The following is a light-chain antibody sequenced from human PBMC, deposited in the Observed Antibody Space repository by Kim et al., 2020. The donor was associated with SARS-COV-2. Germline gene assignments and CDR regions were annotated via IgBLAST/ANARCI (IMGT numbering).Light chain of an antibody. Sequence: DIQMTQSPSTLSASVGDRVTITCRASQSISSWLAWYQQKPGKAPKLLIYKASTLESGVPSRFSGSGSGTELTLTISSLQADDFETYYCQEYNSYWTFGQGTKVDIK. CDR1: QSISSW. CDR3: QEYNSYWT. J-gene: IGKJ1*01. V-gene: IGKV1-5*03. CDR2: KAS.